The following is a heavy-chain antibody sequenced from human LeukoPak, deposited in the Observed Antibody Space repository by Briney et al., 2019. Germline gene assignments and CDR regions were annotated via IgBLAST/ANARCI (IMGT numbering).Heavy chain of an antibody. CDR1: GGTLNSYA. CDR3: ARDRLDYGDSYTLDS. CDR2: IIPVLDMA. V-gene: IGHV1-69*04. Sequence: SVKVSCKASGGTLNSYAISWVRQAPGQGLEWMGRIIPVLDMANHAVEFQARVTITADKSTSTAYMELSSLRSEDTAIYYCARDRLDYGDSYTLDSWGQGTLVTVSS. J-gene: IGHJ4*02. D-gene: IGHD4-17*01.